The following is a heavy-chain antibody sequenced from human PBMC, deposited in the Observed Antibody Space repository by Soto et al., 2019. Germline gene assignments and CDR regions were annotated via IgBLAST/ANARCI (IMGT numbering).Heavy chain of an antibody. CDR1: GYTFTGYY. Sequence: ASVKVSCKASGYTFTGYYMHWVRQAPGQGLEWMGWINPNSGGTNYAQKFQGRVTMTRDTSISTAYMELSRLRSDDTAVYYCARXMGAVLLWFGESNGMDVWGQGTTVTVSS. CDR2: INPNSGGT. V-gene: IGHV1-2*02. CDR3: ARXMGAVLLWFGESNGMDV. D-gene: IGHD3-10*01. J-gene: IGHJ6*02.